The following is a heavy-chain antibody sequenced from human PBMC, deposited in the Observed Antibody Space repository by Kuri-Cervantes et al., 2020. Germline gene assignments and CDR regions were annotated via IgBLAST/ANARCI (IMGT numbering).Heavy chain of an antibody. Sequence: ASVKVSCKASGYTFTSYAMNWVRQAPGQGLEWMGGLDPEDGETIYAQKFQGRVTMTEDTSTDKAYMEPSSLRSEDTAVYYCALYDSSGCLDYWGQGTLVTVSS. CDR1: GYTFTSYA. CDR3: ALYDSSGCLDY. V-gene: IGHV1-24*01. CDR2: LDPEDGET. D-gene: IGHD3-22*01. J-gene: IGHJ4*02.